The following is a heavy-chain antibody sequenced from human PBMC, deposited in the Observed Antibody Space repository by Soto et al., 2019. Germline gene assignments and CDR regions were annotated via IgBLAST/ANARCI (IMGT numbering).Heavy chain of an antibody. D-gene: IGHD4-4*01. CDR1: GFTFSSYA. CDR2: ISYDGSNK. J-gene: IGHJ4*02. Sequence: QVQLVESGGGVVQPGRSLRLSCAASGFTFSSYAMHWVRQAPGKGLEWVAVISYDGSNKYYADSVKGRFTISRDNSKNTLYLQMNSLRAEDTAVYYCARANPTVTTAFDYWGQGTLVTVSS. V-gene: IGHV3-30-3*01. CDR3: ARANPTVTTAFDY.